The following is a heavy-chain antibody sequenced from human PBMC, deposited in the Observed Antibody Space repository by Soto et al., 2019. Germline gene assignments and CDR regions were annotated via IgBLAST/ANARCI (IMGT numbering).Heavy chain of an antibody. CDR2: IIPILGIA. CDR1: GGTFSSYT. D-gene: IGHD2-15*01. V-gene: IGHV1-69*08. J-gene: IGHJ6*02. CDR3: ARDAGGYYYYGMDV. Sequence: QVQLVQSGAEVKKPGSSVKVSCEASGGTFSSYTISWVRQAPGQGLEWMGRIIPILGIANYAQKFQGRVTITADKSTSTAYMELSSLRSEDTAVYYCARDAGGYYYYGMDVWGQGTTVTVSS.